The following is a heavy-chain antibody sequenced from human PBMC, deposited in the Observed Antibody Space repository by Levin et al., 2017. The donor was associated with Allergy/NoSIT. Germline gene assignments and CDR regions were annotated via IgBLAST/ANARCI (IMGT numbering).Heavy chain of an antibody. D-gene: IGHD2-8*01. Sequence: ASVKVSCKASGYTFTFYGISWVRQAPGQGLEWMGWISPYNGNTNYAQKLQVLFTITTDTSTSTAYMELRSLRSDDTAVYYCAREMAETAADTFDIWGQGTMVTVSS. V-gene: IGHV1-18*01. CDR2: ISPYNGNT. J-gene: IGHJ3*02. CDR1: GYTFTFYG. CDR3: AREMAETAADTFDI.